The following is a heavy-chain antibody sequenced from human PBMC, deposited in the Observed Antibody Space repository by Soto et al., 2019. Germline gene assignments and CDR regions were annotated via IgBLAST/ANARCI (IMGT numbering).Heavy chain of an antibody. CDR3: ARAATPYYYYGMDV. CDR2: IIPIFGTA. CDR1: GGTFSSYA. V-gene: IGHV1-69*13. D-gene: IGHD2-15*01. Sequence: SVKVSCKASGGTFSSYAISWVRQAPGQGLEWMGGIIPIFGTANYAQKYQGRVTITADESTSTAYMKLSSLRSEDTAVYYCARAATPYYYYGMDVWGQGTTVTVSS. J-gene: IGHJ6*02.